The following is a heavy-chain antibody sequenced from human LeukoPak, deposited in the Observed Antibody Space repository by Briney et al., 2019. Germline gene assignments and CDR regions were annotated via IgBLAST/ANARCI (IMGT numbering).Heavy chain of an antibody. CDR2: IIPILGIA. D-gene: IGHD2-2*01. V-gene: IGHV1-69*04. J-gene: IGHJ3*02. CDR3: ARAPLPHCSSTSCYRNAFDI. CDR1: GYTFTSYY. Sequence: GASVKVSCKASGYTFTSYYMHWVRQAPGQGLEWMGRIIPILGIANYAQKFQGRVTITADKSTSTAYMELSSLRSEDTAVYYCARAPLPHCSSTSCYRNAFDIWGQGTMVTVSS.